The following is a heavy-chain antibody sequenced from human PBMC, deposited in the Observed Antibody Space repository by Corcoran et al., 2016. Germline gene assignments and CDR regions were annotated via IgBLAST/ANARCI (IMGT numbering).Heavy chain of an antibody. V-gene: IGHV3-7*01. CDR1: GFTFNTNW. Sequence: EVQLVESGGGLVQPGGSLRLSCTASGFTFNTNWMTWVRQAPGRGLEWVATIKQDGSEKSHVDSVKGRFTVYRDNAKNSMYLQMNGLRAEDTAVYYCVRGSGWSPNYWGRGTLVIVSS. CDR2: IKQDGSEK. J-gene: IGHJ4*02. D-gene: IGHD6-19*01. CDR3: VRGSGWSPNY.